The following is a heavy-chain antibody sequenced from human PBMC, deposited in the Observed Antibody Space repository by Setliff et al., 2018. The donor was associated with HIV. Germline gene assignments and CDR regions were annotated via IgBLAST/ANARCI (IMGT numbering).Heavy chain of an antibody. CDR2: INPSGGST. Sequence: GASVKVSCKASGYTFTSYYIHWVRQAPGQGLEWMGRINPSGGSTSYAQKFQGRVTMTADTSTDTAYMELSSLRSEDTAVYYCATVSHTNVAAHDAFDIWGQGTMVTVSS. J-gene: IGHJ3*02. CDR1: GYTFTSYY. D-gene: IGHD6-19*01. CDR3: ATVSHTNVAAHDAFDI. V-gene: IGHV1-46*01.